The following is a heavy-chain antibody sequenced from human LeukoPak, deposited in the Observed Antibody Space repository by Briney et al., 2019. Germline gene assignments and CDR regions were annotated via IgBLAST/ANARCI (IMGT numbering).Heavy chain of an antibody. CDR1: GYTFTSYG. J-gene: IGHJ1*01. CDR2: IIPISGTA. V-gene: IGHV1-69*05. D-gene: IGHD3-22*01. CDR3: ARYYYDSSGYYYEYFQH. Sequence: GASVKVSCKASGYTFTSYGISWVRQAPGQGLEWMGRIIPISGTANYAQTFRGRVTITTDESTSTAYMELSSLRSEDTAVYYCARYYYDSSGYYYEYFQHWGQGTLVTVSS.